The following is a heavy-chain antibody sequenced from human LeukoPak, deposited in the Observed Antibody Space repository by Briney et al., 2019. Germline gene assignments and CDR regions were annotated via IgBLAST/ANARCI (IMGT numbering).Heavy chain of an antibody. CDR3: ARRSMVRGVIIPD. D-gene: IGHD3-10*01. CDR1: GGSFSGYY. J-gene: IGHJ4*02. V-gene: IGHV4-34*01. CDR2: INHRGST. Sequence: SETLSHTCAVYGGSFSGYYWCWIRQPPGKGLEWIGEINHRGSTNHNPPLKSRVTISVDTSKNQFPLKLSSVTAADTAVYYCARRSMVRGVIIPDWGQGTLVTVSS.